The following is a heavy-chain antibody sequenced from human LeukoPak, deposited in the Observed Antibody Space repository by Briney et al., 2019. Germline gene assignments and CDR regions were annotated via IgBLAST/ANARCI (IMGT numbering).Heavy chain of an antibody. CDR1: GYTFTNFY. J-gene: IGHJ4*02. Sequence: ASVKVSCKASGYTFTNFYIHWVRQAPGQGLEWMGIVNPSGGTTTYARKFQGAVTMTRDTSTSTVYMELSSLRSEDTALYYCARAVVTASSYYFDYWGQGTLVTVSS. V-gene: IGHV1-46*01. CDR3: ARAVVTASSYYFDY. D-gene: IGHD2-21*02. CDR2: VNPSGGTT.